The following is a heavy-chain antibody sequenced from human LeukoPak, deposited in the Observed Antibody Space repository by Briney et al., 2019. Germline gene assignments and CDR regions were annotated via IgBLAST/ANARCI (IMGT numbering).Heavy chain of an antibody. D-gene: IGHD2-2*01. CDR2: SSSIGGRT. Sequence: GGSLRLSCAASGYTFSSHGMNWVRQAPGKGLEWVSGSSSIGGRTYYADSVKGRFTISRDNSKNTLYLQMNSLRAEDTAVYYCARDLTVSRDIWGQGTMVTVSS. CDR3: ARDLTVSRDI. V-gene: IGHV3-23*01. J-gene: IGHJ3*02. CDR1: GYTFSSHG.